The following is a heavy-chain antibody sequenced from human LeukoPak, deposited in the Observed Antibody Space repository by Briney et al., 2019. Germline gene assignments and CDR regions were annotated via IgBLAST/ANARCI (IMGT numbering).Heavy chain of an antibody. Sequence: SETLSLTCTVSGGSISSSSYYWGWIRQPPGKGLEWIGSIYYSGSTYYNPSLKSRVTISVDTSKNQFSLKLSPVTAADTAVYYCARGGGYDSSGYYGGDAFDIWGQGTMVTVSS. CDR1: GGSISSSSYY. CDR2: IYYSGST. CDR3: ARGGGYDSSGYYGGDAFDI. J-gene: IGHJ3*02. V-gene: IGHV4-39*07. D-gene: IGHD3-22*01.